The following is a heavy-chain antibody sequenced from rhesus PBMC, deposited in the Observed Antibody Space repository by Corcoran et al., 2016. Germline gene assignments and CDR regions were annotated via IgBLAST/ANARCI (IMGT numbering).Heavy chain of an antibody. V-gene: IGHV3S5*01. CDR1: GFTFSSYG. D-gene: IGHD3-28*01. Sequence: EVQLVESGGGLVQPGGSLRLSCAASGFTFSSYGMSWVRQAPGKGLEWVSYISNGGGSTDDADAVKGRVNIARDNSKNTLSLQMNSLRAEDTAVYYCAKGPAYYDSGYLDYWGQGVLVTVSS. CDR2: ISNGGGST. J-gene: IGHJ4*01. CDR3: AKGPAYYDSGYLDY.